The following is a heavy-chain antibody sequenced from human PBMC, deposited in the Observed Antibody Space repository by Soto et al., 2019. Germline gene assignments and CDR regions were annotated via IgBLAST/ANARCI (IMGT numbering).Heavy chain of an antibody. V-gene: IGHV3-33*01. J-gene: IGHJ4*02. D-gene: IGHD3-22*01. CDR3: AREFRTYYYDSSADLGIGY. CDR1: GFTFSSYG. CDR2: IWYDGSNK. Sequence: PGGSLRLSCAASGFTFSSYGMHWVRQAPGKGLEWVAVIWYDGSNKYYADSVKGRFTISRDNSKNTLYLQMNSLRAEDTAVYYCAREFRTYYYDSSADLGIGYWGQGTLVTVSS.